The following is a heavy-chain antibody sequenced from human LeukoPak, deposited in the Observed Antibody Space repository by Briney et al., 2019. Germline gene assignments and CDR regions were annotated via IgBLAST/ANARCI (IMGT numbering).Heavy chain of an antibody. J-gene: IGHJ4*02. Sequence: PGGSLRLSCAASGFTFSTYSMNWVRQAPGQGLEWVASFGTTNFYIYYADSVQGRFTISRDNAKNSLYLEMNSLRADDTAVYYCARDRCSGGTCYSHPSYFDLWGQGTLVTVSS. CDR1: GFTFSTYS. V-gene: IGHV3-21*01. CDR2: FGTTNFYI. CDR3: ARDRCSGGTCYSHPSYFDL. D-gene: IGHD2-15*01.